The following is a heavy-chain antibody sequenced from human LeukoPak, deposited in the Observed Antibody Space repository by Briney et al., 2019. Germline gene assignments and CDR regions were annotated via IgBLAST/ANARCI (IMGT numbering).Heavy chain of an antibody. CDR3: AREIGPIQLHLWGSAFDY. CDR2: INPGGRST. CDR1: GYTFTNYY. V-gene: IGHV1-46*01. Sequence: ASVKVSCKASGYTFTNYYIHWVRQAPGQGLEWMGVINPGGRSTSYAQKFQGRVTMTRDTSTSTVYMELSSLRSEDTAVYYCAREIGPIQLHLWGSAFDYWGQGTLVTVSS. D-gene: IGHD5-24*01. J-gene: IGHJ4*02.